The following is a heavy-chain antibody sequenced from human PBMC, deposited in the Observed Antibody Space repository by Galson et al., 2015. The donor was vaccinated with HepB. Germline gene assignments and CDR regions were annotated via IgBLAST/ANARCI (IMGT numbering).Heavy chain of an antibody. CDR3: AKDDSPMVAYYFDY. D-gene: IGHD2-15*01. CDR2: ISYDGSNK. V-gene: IGHV3-30*18. Sequence: SLRLSCAASGFTFSSCGMHWVRQAPGKGLEWVAVISYDGSNKYYADSVKGRFTISRDNSKNTLYLQMNSLRAEDTAVYYCAKDDSPMVAYYFDYWGQGTLVTVSS. J-gene: IGHJ4*02. CDR1: GFTFSSCG.